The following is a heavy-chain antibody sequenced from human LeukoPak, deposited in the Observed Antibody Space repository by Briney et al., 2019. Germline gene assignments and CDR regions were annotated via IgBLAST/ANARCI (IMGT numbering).Heavy chain of an antibody. V-gene: IGHV1-2*02. Sequence: ASVKVSCKASGYTFTGYYMHWVRQAPGQGLEWMGWINPNSGGTNYAQKFQGRVTMTRDTSISAAYMELSRLRPDDTAVYYCAREWVRGVIRDNWFDPWGQGTLVTVSS. D-gene: IGHD3-10*01. CDR3: AREWVRGVIRDNWFDP. CDR1: GYTFTGYY. CDR2: INPNSGGT. J-gene: IGHJ5*02.